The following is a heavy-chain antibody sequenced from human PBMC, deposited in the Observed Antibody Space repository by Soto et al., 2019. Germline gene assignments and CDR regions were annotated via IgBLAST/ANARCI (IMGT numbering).Heavy chain of an antibody. J-gene: IGHJ4*02. CDR3: TRLQRRWLSSDS. D-gene: IGHD5-12*01. Sequence: PSETLSLTCTVSGGSISNSSYYWGWIRQPPGKGLEWIGHIYYTGTSYSNPSLKGRVTLSVDTSKNQFSLKLNSMTAADTAVFYCTRLQRRWLSSDSWGQGTLVT. V-gene: IGHV4-39*01. CDR1: GGSISNSSYY. CDR2: IYYTGTS.